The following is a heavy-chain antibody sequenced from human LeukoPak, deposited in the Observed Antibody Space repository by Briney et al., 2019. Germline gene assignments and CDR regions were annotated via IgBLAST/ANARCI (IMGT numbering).Heavy chain of an antibody. Sequence: GGALRLSFAAPGFPLCSYWVSWGRPAPGEGLEWVANIKQDGSEKYYVDSAKGRFTISRDNAKNSLYLQMNSLRAEDTAVYYCAGGWYYFDYWGQGTLVTVSS. J-gene: IGHJ4*02. CDR3: AGGWYYFDY. V-gene: IGHV3-7*04. CDR2: IKQDGSEK. CDR1: GFPLCSYW.